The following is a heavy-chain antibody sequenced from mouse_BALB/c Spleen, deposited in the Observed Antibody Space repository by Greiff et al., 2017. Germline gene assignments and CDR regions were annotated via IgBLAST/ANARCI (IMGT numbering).Heavy chain of an antibody. D-gene: IGHD4-1*01. CDR3: ARGETVSLAMDY. V-gene: IGHV5-17*02. CDR1: GFTFSSFG. CDR2: ISSGSSTI. Sequence: EVKLVESGGGLVQPGGSRKLSCAASGFTFSSFGMHWVRQAPEKGLEWVAYISSGSSTIYYADTVKGRFTISRDNPKNTLFLQMTSLRSEDTAMYYCARGETVSLAMDYWGQGTSVTVSS. J-gene: IGHJ4*01.